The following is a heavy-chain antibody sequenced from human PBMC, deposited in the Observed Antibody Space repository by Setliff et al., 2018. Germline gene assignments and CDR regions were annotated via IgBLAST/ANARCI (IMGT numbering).Heavy chain of an antibody. Sequence: PSETLSLTCTVSGGSISSYYWSWIRQPAGKGLEWIGHIYIGGSANYNPSLKSRVTISVDTSKNQFSLKLSSVTAADTAVYYCARSPYVVVTAIPFDYWGQGTLVTVSS. V-gene: IGHV4-4*07. D-gene: IGHD2-21*02. CDR3: ARSPYVVVTAIPFDY. J-gene: IGHJ4*02. CDR1: GGSISSYY. CDR2: IYIGGSA.